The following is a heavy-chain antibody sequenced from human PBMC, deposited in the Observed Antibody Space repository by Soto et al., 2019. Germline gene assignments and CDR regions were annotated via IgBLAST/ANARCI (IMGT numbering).Heavy chain of an antibody. V-gene: IGHV3-7*03. CDR3: ASDRDYGGNSSFDY. CDR1: GFTLSSYW. Sequence: GGALRLSCAASGFTLSSYWMSWVRQAPGKGLEWVANIKQDGSEKYYVDSVKGRFTISRDSAKNSLYLQMNTLRAEDTAVYYCASDRDYGGNSSFDYWGQGTLVTVSS. D-gene: IGHD4-17*01. CDR2: IKQDGSEK. J-gene: IGHJ4*02.